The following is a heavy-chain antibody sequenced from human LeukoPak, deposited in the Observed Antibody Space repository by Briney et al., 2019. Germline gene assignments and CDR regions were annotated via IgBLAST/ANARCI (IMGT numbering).Heavy chain of an antibody. D-gene: IGHD3-22*01. V-gene: IGHV1-8*03. J-gene: IGHJ5*02. CDR2: LNPNSGNT. CDR3: ARGLSTYDYGSSGYMTRDH. CDR1: GYTFTSYD. Sequence: ATVKVSCKASGYTFTSYDINWVRQATGQGLEWMGWLNPNSGNTGYAQKFQGRVTITRNTSISTAYMELSSLRSEDTAVYYCARGLSTYDYGSSGYMTRDHWGQGTLVTVSS.